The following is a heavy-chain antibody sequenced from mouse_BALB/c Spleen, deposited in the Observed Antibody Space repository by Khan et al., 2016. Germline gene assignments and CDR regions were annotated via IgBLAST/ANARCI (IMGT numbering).Heavy chain of an antibody. CDR1: GFNIKDTY. D-gene: IGHD2-4*01. J-gene: IGHJ3*01. V-gene: IGHV14-3*02. CDR3: ARSPYDYDVGFAY. CDR2: IDPANGNT. Sequence: VQLKQSGAELVKPGASVKLSCTASGFNIKDTYMHWVKQRPEQGLEWIGRIDPANGNTKYDPKFQRKATVTADTSSNTAYLQLSSLTSEDTAVYYCARSPYDYDVGFAYWGQGTLVTVSA.